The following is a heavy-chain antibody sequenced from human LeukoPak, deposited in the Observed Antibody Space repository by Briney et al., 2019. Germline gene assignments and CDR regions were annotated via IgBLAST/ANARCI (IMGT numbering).Heavy chain of an antibody. CDR3: ARVGIAVAGNYYFDY. Sequence: PGGSLRLSCAASGFTFSSYSMNWVRQAPGKGLEWVSSISSSSSYIYYADSVKGRFTISRDNAKNSLYLQMNSLRAEDTAVYYCARVGIAVAGNYYFDYWGQGTLVTVSS. V-gene: IGHV3-21*01. D-gene: IGHD6-19*01. CDR2: ISSSSSYI. J-gene: IGHJ4*02. CDR1: GFTFSSYS.